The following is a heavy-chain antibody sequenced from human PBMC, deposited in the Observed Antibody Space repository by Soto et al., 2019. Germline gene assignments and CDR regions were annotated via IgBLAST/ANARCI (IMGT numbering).Heavy chain of an antibody. J-gene: IGHJ4*02. CDR1: GGSISSGGTGSY. CDR2: IYYTGNT. V-gene: IGHV4-31*03. CDR3: ASGHDAYKVRY. D-gene: IGHD1-1*01. Sequence: QVQLQESGPGLVKPSQTLSLTCTVSGGSISSGGTGSYWTWIRQLPGKGLEWIGYIYYTGNTYYTPSLKSRPTISIDTSENQFSLKLTSVTAAATAVYFCASGHDAYKVRYGGQGTLVTVSS.